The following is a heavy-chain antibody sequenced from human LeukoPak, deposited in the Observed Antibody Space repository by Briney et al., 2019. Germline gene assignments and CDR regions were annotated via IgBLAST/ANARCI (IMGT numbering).Heavy chain of an antibody. CDR1: GYTFTSYY. D-gene: IGHD4-17*01. CDR3: ARASSGSTVTTLFSWFDP. CDR2: INPSGGST. V-gene: IGHV1-46*01. Sequence: ASVKVSCKASGYTFTSYYMHWVRQAPGQGLEWMGLINPSGGSTSYAQKFQGRVTMTRDMSTSTVYMELSSLRSEDTAVYYCARASSGSTVTTLFSWFDPWGQGTLVTVSS. J-gene: IGHJ5*02.